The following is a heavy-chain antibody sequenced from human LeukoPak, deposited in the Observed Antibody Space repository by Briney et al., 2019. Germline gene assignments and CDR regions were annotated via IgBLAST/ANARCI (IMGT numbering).Heavy chain of an antibody. CDR2: ISTYDGNT. CDR1: GYTFITYG. J-gene: IGHJ4*02. V-gene: IGHV1-18*01. CDR3: ARALYSNYVRALYYFDF. D-gene: IGHD4-11*01. Sequence: SVTVSCKSSGYTFITYGITWVRQAPGQGLEWVGGISTYDGNTNCAQNFQGRVTMTADTSTSTAYMELRSLRSDDTAVYYCARALYSNYVRALYYFDFWGQGMLVTVSS.